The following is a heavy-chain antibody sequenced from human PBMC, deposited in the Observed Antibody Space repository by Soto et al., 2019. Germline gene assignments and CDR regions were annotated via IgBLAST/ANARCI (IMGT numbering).Heavy chain of an antibody. CDR3: ARVSRSHYYGSGSYYGYYYYGMDV. CDR2: INHSGST. V-gene: IGHV4-34*01. CDR1: GGSFSGYY. Sequence: SETLSLTCAVYGGSFSGYYWSWIRQPPGKGLEWIGEINHSGSTNYNPSLKSRVTISVDTSKNQFSLKLSPVTAADTAVYYCARVSRSHYYGSGSYYGYYYYGMDVWGQGTTVTVSS. D-gene: IGHD3-10*01. J-gene: IGHJ6*02.